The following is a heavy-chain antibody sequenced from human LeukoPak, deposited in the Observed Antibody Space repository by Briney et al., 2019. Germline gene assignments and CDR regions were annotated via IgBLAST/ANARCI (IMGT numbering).Heavy chain of an antibody. CDR2: IYYSGST. Sequence: PSETLSLTCTVSGGSISSGGYYWSWIRQHPGKGLKWIGYIYYSGSTYYNPSLKSRVTISVDTSKNQFSLKLSSVTAADTAVYYCAREAVVVTPYRYFDLWGRGTLVTVSS. V-gene: IGHV4-31*03. J-gene: IGHJ2*01. D-gene: IGHD3-22*01. CDR1: GGSISSGGYY. CDR3: AREAVVVTPYRYFDL.